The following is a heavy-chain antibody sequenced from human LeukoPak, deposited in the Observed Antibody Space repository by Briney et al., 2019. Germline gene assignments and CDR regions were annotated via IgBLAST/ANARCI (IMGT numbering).Heavy chain of an antibody. J-gene: IGHJ4*02. V-gene: IGHV1-2*02. Sequence: ASVKVSCKASGYTFTGYYMHWVRQPPAQGLEWMGWINPNSGGTNYAQKFQGRVTMTRDTSISTAYMELSRLRSDDTAVYYCARGGELRYFDWLSPFDYWGQGTLVTVSS. CDR3: ARGGELRYFDWLSPFDY. CDR1: GYTFTGYY. CDR2: INPNSGGT. D-gene: IGHD3-9*01.